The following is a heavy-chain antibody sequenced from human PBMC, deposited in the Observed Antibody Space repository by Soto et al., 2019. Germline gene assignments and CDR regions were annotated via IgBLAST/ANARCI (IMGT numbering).Heavy chain of an antibody. CDR3: ARVSMWEEASHLDY. J-gene: IGHJ4*02. CDR1: GGSISSSNW. Sequence: PSETLSLTCAVSGGSISSSNWWSWVRQPPGKGLEWIGEIYHSGSTNYNPSLKSRVTISVDKSKNQFSLKLSSVTAADTAVYYCARVSMWEEASHLDYCGQRTLVTVSS. CDR2: IYHSGST. D-gene: IGHD1-26*01. V-gene: IGHV4-4*02.